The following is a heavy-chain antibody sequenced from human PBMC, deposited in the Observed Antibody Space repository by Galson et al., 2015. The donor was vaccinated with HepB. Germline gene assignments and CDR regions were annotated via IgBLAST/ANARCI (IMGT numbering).Heavy chain of an antibody. Sequence: SVKVSCKASGYTFTNYAMHWVRQAPGQRLEWMGWINVGNDNRKYSQKFQGRVTITRDTSASVAYLELSSLTSEDTAVYYCARDQENDAFDYYYMDVWGKGTTVTVSS. CDR2: INVGNDNR. V-gene: IGHV1-3*01. D-gene: IGHD2-2*01. CDR1: GYTFTNYA. CDR3: ARDQENDAFDYYYMDV. J-gene: IGHJ6*03.